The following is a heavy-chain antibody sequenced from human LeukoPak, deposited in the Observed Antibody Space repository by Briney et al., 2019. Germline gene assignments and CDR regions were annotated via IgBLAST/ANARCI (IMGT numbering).Heavy chain of an antibody. Sequence: ASVKVSCKASGYTFTSYDINWVRQATGQGLEWMGWMNPNSGNTGYAQKFQGRVTITRNTSISTAYMELSSLRSEDTAVYYCARGPTYYYDSSSYFDYWGQGTLVTVSS. D-gene: IGHD3-22*01. V-gene: IGHV1-8*03. CDR3: ARGPTYYYDSSSYFDY. J-gene: IGHJ4*02. CDR1: GYTFTSYD. CDR2: MNPNSGNT.